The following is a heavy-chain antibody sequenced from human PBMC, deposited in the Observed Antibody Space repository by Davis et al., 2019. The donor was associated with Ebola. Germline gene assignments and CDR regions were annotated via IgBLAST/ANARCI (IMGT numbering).Heavy chain of an antibody. Sequence: SETLSLTCSVSGVSINNDGYFWAWIRRPPGKGLEWVGSTFHSGDTYFNPSLKSRVTISADMSKNQFSLKLRSVTAADTAVYYCAREPAFSSSWYADYWGQGTLVTVSS. CDR3: AREPAFSSSWYADY. CDR2: TFHSGDT. D-gene: IGHD6-13*01. CDR1: GVSINNDGYF. V-gene: IGHV4-39*07. J-gene: IGHJ4*02.